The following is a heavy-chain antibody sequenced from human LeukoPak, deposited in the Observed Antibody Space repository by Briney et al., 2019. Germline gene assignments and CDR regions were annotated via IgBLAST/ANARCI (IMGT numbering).Heavy chain of an antibody. D-gene: IGHD3-10*01. CDR2: IYYSGST. J-gene: IGHJ5*02. CDR1: GGSISSSSYY. Sequence: SETLSLTCTVSGGSISSSSYYWGWIRQPPGKGLEWIGTIYYSGSTYYKPSLKSRVTISVDTSKNQFSLRLSSVTAADTAVYYCARNRYYYGSGNYGVPNWFDPWGQGTLVIVSS. V-gene: IGHV4-39*01. CDR3: ARNRYYYGSGNYGVPNWFDP.